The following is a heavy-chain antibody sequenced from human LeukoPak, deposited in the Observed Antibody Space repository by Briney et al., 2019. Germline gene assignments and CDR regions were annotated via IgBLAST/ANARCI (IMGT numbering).Heavy chain of an antibody. CDR2: IYYSGST. J-gene: IGHJ4*02. Sequence: SETLSLTCTVSGGSISSGGYYWSWIRQHPGKGLEWIGYIYYSGSTYYNPSLKSRVTISVDTSKNQFSLKLSSVTAADTAVYYCARVNYGSATKEDYWGQGTLVTVSS. CDR3: ARVNYGSATKEDY. CDR1: GGSISSGGYY. D-gene: IGHD3-10*01. V-gene: IGHV4-31*03.